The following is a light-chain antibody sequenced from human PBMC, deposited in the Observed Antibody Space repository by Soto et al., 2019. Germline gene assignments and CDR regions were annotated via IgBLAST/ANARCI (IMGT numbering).Light chain of an antibody. J-gene: IGKJ4*01. CDR2: AAS. CDR3: QQTYNTPRT. Sequence: DIQMSQPPSSLSASVGDRVTMACRASQTISTYLNWYQQKPGKAPNLLIYAASSLQSGVPSTFSGSGSGTDFTLTISSLQPEDFATYYCQQTYNTPRTFGGGTKVDIK. V-gene: IGKV1-39*01. CDR1: QTISTY.